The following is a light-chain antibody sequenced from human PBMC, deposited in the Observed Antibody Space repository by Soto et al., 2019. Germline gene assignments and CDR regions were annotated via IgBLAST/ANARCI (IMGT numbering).Light chain of an antibody. CDR2: AAS. CDR3: QYHGSSPIT. V-gene: IGKV3-20*01. CDR1: QSVSSSY. J-gene: IGKJ5*01. Sequence: EIVLTPSPGTLSLSPGERATLSCRASQSVSSSYLAWYQQKPGQAPRLLIFAASSRASGIPDRFSGSGSGTDFTLTISRLEPEDFALFYCQYHGSSPITFGQGTRLEIK.